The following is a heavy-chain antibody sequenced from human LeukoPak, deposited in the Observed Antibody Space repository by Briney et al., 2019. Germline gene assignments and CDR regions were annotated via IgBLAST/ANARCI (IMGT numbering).Heavy chain of an antibody. D-gene: IGHD5-24*01. CDR3: ARGGVEMATIPFDY. V-gene: IGHV3-53*01. Sequence: GGSLRLCCAASGFTVSSNYMSWVRQAAGKGLEWVSVIYSGGTTYYADSVKGRFTISRDNSKNTLYLQMRSLRAEDTAVYYCARGGVEMATIPFDYWGQGTLVTVSS. CDR2: IYSGGTT. J-gene: IGHJ4*02. CDR1: GFTVSSNY.